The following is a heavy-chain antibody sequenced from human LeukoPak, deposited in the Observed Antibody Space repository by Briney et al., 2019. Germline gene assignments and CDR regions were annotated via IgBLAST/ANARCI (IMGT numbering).Heavy chain of an antibody. J-gene: IGHJ3*02. Sequence: ASVKVSCKASGYTFTGYYMHWVRQAPGQGLEWMGWINPNSGGTNYAQKFQGWVTMTRDTSISTVYMELSRLRSDDTAVYYCARASIAAAGTFDIWGQGTMVTVSS. CDR3: ARASIAAAGTFDI. CDR1: GYTFTGYY. D-gene: IGHD6-13*01. CDR2: INPNSGGT. V-gene: IGHV1-2*04.